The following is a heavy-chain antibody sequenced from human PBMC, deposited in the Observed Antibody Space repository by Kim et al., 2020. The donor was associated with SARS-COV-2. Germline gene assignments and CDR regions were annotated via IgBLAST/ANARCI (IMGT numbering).Heavy chain of an antibody. D-gene: IGHD6-19*01. CDR2: IYNSGSA. CDR1: GGSVSSYY. V-gene: IGHV4-59*02. Sequence: SETLSLTCTVSGGSVSSYYWSWIRQPPGKGLELIGNIYNSGSANYRPSLKSRVTISLDTSKNQFSLKLSSVTAADTAVYYCARSTSGWYNDAFEIWGQGTMVTVSS. J-gene: IGHJ3*02. CDR3: ARSTSGWYNDAFEI.